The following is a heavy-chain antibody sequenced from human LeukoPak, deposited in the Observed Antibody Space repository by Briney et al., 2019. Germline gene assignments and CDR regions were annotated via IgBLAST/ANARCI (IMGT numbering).Heavy chain of an antibody. V-gene: IGHV1-2*06. Sequence: ASVKVSCQASGYTFTGYYMHWVRQAPGQGLEWMGRINPNSGGTNYAQKLQGRVTMTRDTSISTAYMELSRLRSDDTAVYYCARDYYSSSAATTFSCDYWRQGTLVSVSS. D-gene: IGHD6-6*01. CDR3: ARDYYSSSAATTFSCDY. J-gene: IGHJ4*02. CDR1: GYTFTGYY. CDR2: INPNSGGT.